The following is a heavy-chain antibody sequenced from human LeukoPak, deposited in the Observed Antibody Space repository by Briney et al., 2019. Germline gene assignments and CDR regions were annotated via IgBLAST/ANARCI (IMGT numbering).Heavy chain of an antibody. J-gene: IGHJ4*02. V-gene: IGHV3-23*01. CDR1: GFTFSSYA. CDR2: ISGSGGST. Sequence: GGSLRLSCAASGFTFSSYAMSWVRQAPGKGLEWVSAISGSGGSTYYADSVKGRFTISRDNSKNTLYLQMNSLRAKDTAVYYCAKVPAAYCGGDCYYDYWGQGTLVTVSS. CDR3: AKVPAAYCGGDCYYDY. D-gene: IGHD2-21*02.